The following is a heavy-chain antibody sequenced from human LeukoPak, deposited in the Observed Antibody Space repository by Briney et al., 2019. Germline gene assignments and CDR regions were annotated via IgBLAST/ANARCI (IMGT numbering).Heavy chain of an antibody. V-gene: IGHV1-69*05. J-gene: IGHJ4*02. CDR3: ARDRGTYYYDSSGYYSFDY. D-gene: IGHD3-22*01. CDR1: GGTFISYA. Sequence: SVKVSCKAPGGTFISYAISWVRQAPGQGLEWMGRIIPIFGTANYAQKFQGRVTITTDESTSTAYMELSSLRSEDTAVYYCARDRGTYYYDSSGYYSFDYWGQGTLVTVSS. CDR2: IIPIFGTA.